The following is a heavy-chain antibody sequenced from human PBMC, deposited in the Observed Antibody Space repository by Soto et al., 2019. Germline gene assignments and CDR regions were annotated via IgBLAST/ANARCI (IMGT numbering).Heavy chain of an antibody. CDR2: ISYDGSNK. J-gene: IGHJ4*02. Sequence: PGGSLRLSCAASGFTFSSYAMHWVRQAPGKGLEWVAVISYDGSNKYYADSVKGRFTISRDNSKNTLYLQMNSLRAEDTAVYYCARDGGLWWQWPTDPYFDYWGQGTLVTVSS. CDR1: GFTFSSYA. CDR3: ARDGGLWWQWPTDPYFDY. V-gene: IGHV3-30-3*01. D-gene: IGHD6-19*01.